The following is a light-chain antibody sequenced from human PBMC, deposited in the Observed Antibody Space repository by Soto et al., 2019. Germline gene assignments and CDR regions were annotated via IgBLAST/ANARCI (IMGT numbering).Light chain of an antibody. Sequence: EIVMTQSPATLSVAPGERVTFSCRASQGVSRKLAWYQHKPGQAPRLLISGASTGATGIPARFSGSGSGTEFSLTISNLQPDDFATYYCQQYENYWTFGQGTKVDIK. V-gene: IGKV3-15*01. CDR3: QQYENYWT. CDR1: QGVSRK. CDR2: GAS. J-gene: IGKJ1*01.